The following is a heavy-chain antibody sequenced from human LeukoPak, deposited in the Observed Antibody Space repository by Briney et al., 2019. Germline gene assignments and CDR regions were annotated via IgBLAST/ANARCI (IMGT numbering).Heavy chain of an antibody. CDR3: ATVEVRGVIH. Sequence: PGRSLRLSCAASGFTFSSYAMHWVHQAPGKGLEWVAVISYDGSNKYYADSVKGRFTISRDNSKNTLYLQMNSLGAEDTAVYYCATVEVRGVIHWGQGTLVTVSS. V-gene: IGHV3-30*04. D-gene: IGHD3-10*01. J-gene: IGHJ4*02. CDR1: GFTFSSYA. CDR2: ISYDGSNK.